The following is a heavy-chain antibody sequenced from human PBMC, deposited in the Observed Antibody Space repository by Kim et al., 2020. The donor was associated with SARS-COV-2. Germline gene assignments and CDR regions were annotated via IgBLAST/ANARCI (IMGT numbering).Heavy chain of an antibody. CDR2: IYYSGST. Sequence: SETLSLTCTVSGGSISSYYWSWIRQPPGKGLEWIGYIYYSGSTNYNPSLKSRVTISVDTSKNQFSLKLSSVTAADTAVYYCARAPTYYDFWSGRQGPGGKSYGMDVWGQGTTVTVSS. V-gene: IGHV4-59*13. CDR3: ARAPTYYDFWSGRQGPGGKSYGMDV. D-gene: IGHD3-3*01. CDR1: GGSISSYY. J-gene: IGHJ6*02.